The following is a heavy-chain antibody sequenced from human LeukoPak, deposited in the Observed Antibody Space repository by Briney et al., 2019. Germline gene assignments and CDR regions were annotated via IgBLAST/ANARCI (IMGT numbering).Heavy chain of an antibody. Sequence: TPSQTLSLTCTVSGGSISSYYWSWIRQPPGKGLEWIGYIYYSGSTNYNPSLKSRVTISVDTSKNQFSLKLSSVTAADTAVYYCARGYSYGPYYYYYYMDVWGKGTTVTVSS. CDR1: GGSISSYY. V-gene: IGHV4-59*01. J-gene: IGHJ6*03. CDR3: ARGYSYGPYYYYYYMDV. CDR2: IYYSGST. D-gene: IGHD5-18*01.